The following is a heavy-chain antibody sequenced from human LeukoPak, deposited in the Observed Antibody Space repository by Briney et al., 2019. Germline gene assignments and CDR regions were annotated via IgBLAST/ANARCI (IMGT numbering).Heavy chain of an antibody. J-gene: IGHJ3*02. V-gene: IGHV3-7*01. D-gene: IGHD3-10*01. CDR2: IKQDGSEK. CDR3: ARYYFRAFDI. CDR1: GFTFSSYW. Sequence: QAGGSLRLSCAASGFTFSSYWMTWVRQAPGKGLEWVANIKQDGSEKYYADSVKGRFTISRDNAKNSLNLQMNSLRAEDTAVYYCARYYFRAFDIWGQGTMVTVSS.